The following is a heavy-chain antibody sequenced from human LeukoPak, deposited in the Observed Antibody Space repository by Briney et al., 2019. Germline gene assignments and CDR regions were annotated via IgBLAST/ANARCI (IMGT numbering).Heavy chain of an antibody. V-gene: IGHV3-53*01. J-gene: IGHJ3*02. D-gene: IGHD3-22*01. CDR2: IYSVGST. CDR1: GFTVSSNY. Sequence: GGSLRLSCAASGFTVSSNYMSWVREAPGKGLEWVSVIYSVGSTYYADSVKGRFTISRDNSKNTPYLQMNSLRAEDTAVYYCAKDRIIGYYYDSSGVRDAFDIWGQGTMVTVSS. CDR3: AKDRIIGYYYDSSGVRDAFDI.